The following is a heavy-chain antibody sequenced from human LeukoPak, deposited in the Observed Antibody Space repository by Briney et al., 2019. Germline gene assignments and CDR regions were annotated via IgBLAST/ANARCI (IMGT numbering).Heavy chain of an antibody. CDR1: GYTFGNYY. D-gene: IGHD1-14*01. V-gene: IGHV1-46*03. CDR2: LNPSAGVT. J-gene: IGHJ1*01. CDR3: ARGRSYSEPGSHLFHH. Sequence: ASVSLSCKASGYTFGNYYIHWVRQPPGQGLEWIGILNPSAGVTCYAQKFQRRVPMTRDTSTSTAYMALTSLRSDDTAVYYCARGRSYSEPGSHLFHHWGRGTLVSVSS.